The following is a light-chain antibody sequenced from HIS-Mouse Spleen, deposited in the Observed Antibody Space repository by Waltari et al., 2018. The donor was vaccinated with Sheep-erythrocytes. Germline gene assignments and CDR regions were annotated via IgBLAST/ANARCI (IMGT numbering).Light chain of an antibody. J-gene: IGLJ1*01. CDR2: DVS. V-gene: IGLV2-11*01. Sequence: QSALTQPRSVSGSPGQSVTIPCTATSSEVGGYNSVSWYQQHPGKAPKLMIYDVSKRPSGVPDRFSGSKSGNTASLTISGLQAEDEADYYCCSYAGSYNHVFATGTKVTVL. CDR1: SSEVGGYNS. CDR3: CSYAGSYNHV.